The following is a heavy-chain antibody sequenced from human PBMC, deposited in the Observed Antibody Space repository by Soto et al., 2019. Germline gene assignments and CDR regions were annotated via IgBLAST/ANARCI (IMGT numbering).Heavy chain of an antibody. D-gene: IGHD3-16*02. CDR2: IYWDDDK. CDR3: AHRRIWGSYRPDAFDI. CDR1: GFSLSTSGVG. J-gene: IGHJ3*02. V-gene: IGHV2-5*02. Sequence: SGPTLVKPTQTLTLTCTFSGFSLSTSGVGVGWIRQPPGKALEWLALIYWDDDKRYSPSLKSRLTITKDTSKNQVVLTMTNMDPVDTATYYCAHRRIWGSYRPDAFDIWGQGTMVTVSS.